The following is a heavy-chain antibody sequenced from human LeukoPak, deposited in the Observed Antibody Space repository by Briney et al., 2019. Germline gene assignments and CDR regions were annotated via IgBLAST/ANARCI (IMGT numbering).Heavy chain of an antibody. CDR1: GFTFSSYA. V-gene: IGHV3-23*01. CDR3: ARDSSPWYYYDRSGSNGFDP. CDR2: VSESGGII. D-gene: IGHD3-22*01. Sequence: GGSLRLSCAASGFTFSSYAMSWVRQAPGKGLEWVSLVSESGGIIQYADSVKGRFTISRDNSKNTLYLQTNSLRADDTAVYYCARDSSPWYYYDRSGSNGFDPWGQGTLVTVSS. J-gene: IGHJ5*02.